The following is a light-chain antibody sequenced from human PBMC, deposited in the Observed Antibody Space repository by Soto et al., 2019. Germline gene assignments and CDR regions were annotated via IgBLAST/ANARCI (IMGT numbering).Light chain of an antibody. CDR1: QSVSSN. Sequence: EIVMTQSPATLSVSPGERATLSSRASQSVSSNLAWYQQKPGQAPRLLIYGASTRATGIPARFSGSGSGTEFTLTISSLQSEDFAVYYCQQYNNSYTFGQGTKLEIK. J-gene: IGKJ2*01. CDR2: GAS. CDR3: QQYNNSYT. V-gene: IGKV3-15*01.